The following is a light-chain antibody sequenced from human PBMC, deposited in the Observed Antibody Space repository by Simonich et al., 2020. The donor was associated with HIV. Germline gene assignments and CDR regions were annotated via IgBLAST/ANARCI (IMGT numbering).Light chain of an antibody. CDR1: QSVLYSSKNKNY. CDR3: QQYYSTPLT. Sequence: IVMTQSPDSLAVSLVERATINCKSSQSVLYSSKNKNYLAWYQQKPGQPPNLLIYWASTRESGVPDRCSGSGSGTDFTLTISSLQAEDVAVYYCQQYYSTPLTFGGGTKVEIK. CDR2: WAS. V-gene: IGKV4-1*01. J-gene: IGKJ4*01.